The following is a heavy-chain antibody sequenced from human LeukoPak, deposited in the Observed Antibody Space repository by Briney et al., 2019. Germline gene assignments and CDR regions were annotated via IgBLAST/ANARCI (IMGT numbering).Heavy chain of an antibody. J-gene: IGHJ6*02. D-gene: IGHD2-2*01. CDR1: GGSISSSSYY. V-gene: IGHV4-39*07. CDR2: IYYSGST. CDR3: ARDVDIVVVPAAGPDSDYYGMDV. Sequence: SETLSLTCTVSGGSISSSSYYWGWIRQPPGKGLEWIGSIYYSGSTYYNPSLKSRVTISVDTSKNQFSLKLSSVTAADTAVYYCARDVDIVVVPAAGPDSDYYGMDVWGQGTLVTVSS.